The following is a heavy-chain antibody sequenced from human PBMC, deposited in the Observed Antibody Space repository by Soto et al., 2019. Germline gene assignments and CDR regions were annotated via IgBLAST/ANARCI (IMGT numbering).Heavy chain of an antibody. V-gene: IGHV1-2*04. CDR3: ARGGYCSSNSCYRHYYYYGMDV. CDR1: GYTFTGYY. CDR2: INPNSGGT. Sequence: ASVKVSCKASGYTFTGYYMHWVRQAPGQGLEWMGWINPNSGGTNYAQKFQGWVTMTRDTSISTAYMELSRLRSDDTAVYYCARGGYCSSNSCYRHYYYYGMDVWGQGARVTVAS. D-gene: IGHD2-2*01. J-gene: IGHJ6*02.